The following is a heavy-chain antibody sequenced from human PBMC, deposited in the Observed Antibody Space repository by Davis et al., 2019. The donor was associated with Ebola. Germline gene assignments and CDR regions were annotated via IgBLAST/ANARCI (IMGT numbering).Heavy chain of an antibody. D-gene: IGHD6-19*01. CDR2: IWDDGSNK. V-gene: IGHV3-33*06. CDR3: AKDTSNVWFDV. Sequence: GESLKISCAASGFTFSDHYMSWIRQAPGKGLQWVAVIWDDGSNKYYADSVKGRFTISRDNSKNTLYLQMNSLRVEDTAIYYCAKDTSNVWFDVWGQGTMVTVSS. CDR1: GFTFSDHY. J-gene: IGHJ3*01.